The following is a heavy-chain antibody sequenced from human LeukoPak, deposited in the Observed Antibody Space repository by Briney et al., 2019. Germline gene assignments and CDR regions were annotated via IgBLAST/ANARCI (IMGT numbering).Heavy chain of an antibody. V-gene: IGHV1-69*13. CDR3: AKSGCRDGYSCYAFDI. CDR2: IIPIFGTA. Sequence: ASVKVSCKVSGYTLTELSMHWVRQAPGKGLEWMGGIIPIFGTANYAQKFHGRVTITADESTSTAYMELSSLRSEDTAVYYCAKSGCRDGYSCYAFDIWGQGTMVTVSS. CDR1: GYTLTELS. J-gene: IGHJ3*02. D-gene: IGHD5-24*01.